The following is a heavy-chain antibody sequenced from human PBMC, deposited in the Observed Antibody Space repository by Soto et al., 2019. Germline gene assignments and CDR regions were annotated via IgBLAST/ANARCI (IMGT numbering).Heavy chain of an antibody. Sequence: ASVKVSCKVSGDTLTELSMHWVRQAPGKGLECMGGVDPEDGETIYAQKFQGRVTMTEDTSTDTAYMELSSLRSEDTAVYYCATDPVRAYCGGDCYPDYWGQGTLVTVSS. CDR3: ATDPVRAYCGGDCYPDY. V-gene: IGHV1-24*01. D-gene: IGHD2-21*02. CDR2: VDPEDGET. J-gene: IGHJ4*02. CDR1: GDTLTELS.